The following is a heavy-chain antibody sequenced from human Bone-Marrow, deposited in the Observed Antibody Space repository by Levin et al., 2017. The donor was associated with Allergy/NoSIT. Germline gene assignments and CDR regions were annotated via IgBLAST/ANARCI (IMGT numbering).Heavy chain of an antibody. CDR1: GFTFSSYG. D-gene: IGHD1-7*01. V-gene: IGHV3-33*01. J-gene: IGHJ3*02. CDR2: IWYDGSNK. CDR3: ARDWERWNYLGDAFDI. Sequence: QAGGSLRLSCAASGFTFSSYGMHWVRRAPGKGLEWVAVIWYDGSNKYYADSVKGRFTISRDNSKNTLYLQMNSLRAEDTAVYYCARDWERWNYLGDAFDIWGQGTMVTVSS.